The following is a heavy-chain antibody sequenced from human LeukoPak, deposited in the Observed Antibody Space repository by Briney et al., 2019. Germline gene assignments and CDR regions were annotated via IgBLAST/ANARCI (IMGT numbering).Heavy chain of an antibody. CDR2: ISSSSSYI. J-gene: IGHJ3*02. V-gene: IGHV3-21*01. CDR3: APGAGYSTPNDAFDI. Sequence: GGSLRLSCAASGFTFSSYSMNWVRQAPGKGLEWVSSISSSSSYIYYADSVKGRFTISRDNAKNSLYLQMNSLRAEDTAVYYCAPGAGYSTPNDAFDIWGRGTMVTVSS. D-gene: IGHD6-13*01. CDR1: GFTFSSYS.